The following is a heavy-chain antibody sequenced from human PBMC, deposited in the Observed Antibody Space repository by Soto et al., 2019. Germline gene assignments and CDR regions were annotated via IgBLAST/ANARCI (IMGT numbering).Heavy chain of an antibody. CDR1: SGSISSSNW. V-gene: IGHV4-4*02. D-gene: IGHD1-1*01. J-gene: IGHJ3*02. CDR3: ARAPGSPDAFDI. Sequence: LSETLSLTCAVSSGSISSSNWWSWVRQPPGKGLEWIGEIYHSGSTNYNPSLKSRVTISVDKSKNQFSLKLSSVTAADTAVYYCARAPGSPDAFDIWGQGTMVTVSS. CDR2: IYHSGST.